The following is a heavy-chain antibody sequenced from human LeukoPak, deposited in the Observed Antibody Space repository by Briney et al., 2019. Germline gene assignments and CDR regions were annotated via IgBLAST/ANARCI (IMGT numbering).Heavy chain of an antibody. CDR3: AKDRGYNGYFDY. J-gene: IGHJ4*02. CDR2: ISASGGST. CDR1: GFTFSSYA. V-gene: IGHV3-23*01. D-gene: IGHD5-24*01. Sequence: GGSLRLSCAAPGFTFSSYAMSWVRQAPGKGLEWVSAISASGGSTYYADSVKGRSTISRDISKNTLYLQMNSLRAEDTAIYYCAKDRGYNGYFDYWGQGTLVTVSS.